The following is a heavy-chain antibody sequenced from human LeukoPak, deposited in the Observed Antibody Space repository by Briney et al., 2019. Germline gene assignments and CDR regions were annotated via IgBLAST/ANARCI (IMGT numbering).Heavy chain of an antibody. J-gene: IGHJ3*02. CDR2: IYTSGST. Sequence: SQTLSLTCTVSGGSISSGSYYWSWIRQPAGKGLEWIGRIYTSGSTHYNPSLKTRLTMSVDTSKNQFSLKLSSVTAADTAVYYCARLITGATTAFDIWGQGTMVTVSS. D-gene: IGHD1-7*01. V-gene: IGHV4-61*02. CDR1: GGSISSGSYY. CDR3: ARLITGATTAFDI.